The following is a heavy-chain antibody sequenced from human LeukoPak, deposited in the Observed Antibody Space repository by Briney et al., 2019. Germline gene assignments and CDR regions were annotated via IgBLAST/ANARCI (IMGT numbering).Heavy chain of an antibody. CDR2: ISRSSSYI. D-gene: IGHD6-13*01. CDR1: GFTFSNYN. V-gene: IGHV3-21*01. CDR3: AREFIGGAAAGTFDY. J-gene: IGHJ4*02. Sequence: GGSLRLSCAASGFTFSNYNMNWVRQAPGKGLEWVSSISRSSSYIYYADSVKGRFTISRDNAKNSLYLQMNSLRAEDTAVYYCAREFIGGAAAGTFDYWGQGTLVTVSS.